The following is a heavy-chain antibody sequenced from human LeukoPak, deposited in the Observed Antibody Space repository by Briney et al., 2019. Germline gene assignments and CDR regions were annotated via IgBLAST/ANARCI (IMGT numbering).Heavy chain of an antibody. V-gene: IGHV3-23*01. CDR3: AELGITMIGGA. Sequence: GGSLRLSCAASGFTFSSYAMSWVRQAPGKGPEWVSAISGSGASTYYADSVKGRFTISRDNAKNSLYLQMNSLRAEDTAVYYCAELGITMIGGAWGKGTTVTISS. J-gene: IGHJ6*04. CDR2: ISGSGAST. D-gene: IGHD3-10*02. CDR1: GFTFSSYA.